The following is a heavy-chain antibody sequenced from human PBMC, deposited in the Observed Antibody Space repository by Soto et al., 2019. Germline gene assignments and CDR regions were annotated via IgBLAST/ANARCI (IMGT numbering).Heavy chain of an antibody. CDR1: GYTFTSYA. CDR3: AREAKSEYYDILTGYYKHYFDY. Sequence: GASVKVSCKASGYTFTSYAMHWVRQAPGQRLEWIGWINAGNGNTKYSQKFQGRVTITRDTSASTAYMELSSLRSEDTAVYYCAREAKSEYYDILTGYYKHYFDYWGQGTLVTVSS. CDR2: INAGNGNT. V-gene: IGHV1-3*01. D-gene: IGHD3-9*01. J-gene: IGHJ4*02.